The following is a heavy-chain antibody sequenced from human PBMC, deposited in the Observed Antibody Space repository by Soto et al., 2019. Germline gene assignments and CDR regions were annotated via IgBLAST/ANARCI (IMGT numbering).Heavy chain of an antibody. V-gene: IGHV1-18*01. CDR3: AREGPRPYYYYGMDV. CDR1: GYTFSMSG. J-gene: IGHJ6*02. Sequence: QVQLVQSGAEVKKPGASVKVSCKSSGYTFSMSGISWVRQAPGQGLEWMGWISGYNGKTNYEQKFQDRGTMTTDTYTNMAYMELRSLRSDDTAVYYCAREGPRPYYYYGMDVWGQGTTVTVSS. CDR2: ISGYNGKT.